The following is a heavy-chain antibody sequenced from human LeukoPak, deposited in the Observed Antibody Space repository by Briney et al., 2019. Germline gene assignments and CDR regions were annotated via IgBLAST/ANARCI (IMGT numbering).Heavy chain of an antibody. CDR1: GFTVSSNY. CDR3: AKEEVYGSGSPLVDY. V-gene: IGHV3-30*18. CDR2: ISYDGSNE. D-gene: IGHD3-10*01. Sequence: GGSLRLSCAASGFTVSSNYMSWVRQAPGKGLEWVAIISYDGSNEYYADSMKGRFTISRDNSKNTLYLQMNSLRAEDTAVYYCAKEEVYGSGSPLVDYWGRGTLVTVSS. J-gene: IGHJ4*02.